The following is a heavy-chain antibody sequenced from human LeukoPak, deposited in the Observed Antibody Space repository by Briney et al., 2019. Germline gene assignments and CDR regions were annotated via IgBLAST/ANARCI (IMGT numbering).Heavy chain of an antibody. CDR1: GGSISSYY. D-gene: IGHD3-22*01. V-gene: IGHV4-4*07. CDR3: AVGVSSGYYYSIDY. CDR2: IYTSGST. J-gene: IGHJ4*02. Sequence: SETLSLTCTVSGGSISSYYWSCIRQPAGKGLEWIGRIYTSGSTNYNPSLKSRVTMSVDTSKNQFSLKLSSVTAADTAVYYCAVGVSSGYYYSIDYWGQGTLVTVSS.